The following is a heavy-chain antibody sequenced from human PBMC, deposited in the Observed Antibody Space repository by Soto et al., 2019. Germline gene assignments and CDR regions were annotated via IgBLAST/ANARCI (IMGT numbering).Heavy chain of an antibody. CDR1: GGSISSTSYY. J-gene: IGHJ4*02. V-gene: IGHV4-39*01. CDR3: AASLRGIVVIDHFDF. CDR2: IYYDGRT. D-gene: IGHD3-22*01. Sequence: QLQLQESGPGLVKPSETLSLTCSVSGGSISSTSYYWGWIRQPPGKGLEWIGSIYYDGRTYYNASPKXRXTXXVDTSRSRFSLRLGSVTASDSAMYYCAASLRGIVVIDHFDFWGQGSLVIVSS.